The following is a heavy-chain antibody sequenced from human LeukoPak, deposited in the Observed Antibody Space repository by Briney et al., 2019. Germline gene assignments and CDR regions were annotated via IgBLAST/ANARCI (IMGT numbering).Heavy chain of an antibody. Sequence: PSETLSLTCAVYGGSFSGYYWSWIRLPPGKGLEWIGEINHSGSTNYNPSLKSRVTISVDTSKNQFSLKLSSVTAADTAVYYCARFVPARYYFDYWGQGTLVTVSS. V-gene: IGHV4-34*01. CDR2: INHSGST. D-gene: IGHD2-8*01. J-gene: IGHJ4*02. CDR1: GGSFSGYY. CDR3: ARFVPARYYFDY.